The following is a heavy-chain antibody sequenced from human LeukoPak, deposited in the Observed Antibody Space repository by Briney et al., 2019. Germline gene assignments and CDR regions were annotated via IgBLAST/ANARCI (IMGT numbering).Heavy chain of an antibody. CDR2: ISDNSRDM. D-gene: IGHD2-15*01. CDR3: AREGGAEDFDY. CDR1: GFTFSNYN. J-gene: IGHJ4*02. Sequence: NPGGSLRLSCAASGFTFSNYNMNWVRQAPGKGLEWVSSISDNSRDMYYAYSVKGRFTIPRDNAKNSLYLQMNSLRAEDTAVYYCAREGGAEDFDYWGQGTLVTVSS. V-gene: IGHV3-21*01.